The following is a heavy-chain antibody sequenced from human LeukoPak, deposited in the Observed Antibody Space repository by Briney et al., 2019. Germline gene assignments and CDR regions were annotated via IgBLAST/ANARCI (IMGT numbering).Heavy chain of an antibody. CDR3: ASSPRLTTSWFLFDS. D-gene: IGHD2-2*01. Sequence: PSETLSLTCSVSGDSFSNYYWTWIRQPPGKGLEWIGYVYYSGSTNYNPSLKTRLHLSVDTSKNRFSLKLSSVTAADTAAYYCASSPRLTTSWFLFDSWGHGTLVTVSS. V-gene: IGHV4-59*08. J-gene: IGHJ5*01. CDR2: VYYSGST. CDR1: GDSFSNYY.